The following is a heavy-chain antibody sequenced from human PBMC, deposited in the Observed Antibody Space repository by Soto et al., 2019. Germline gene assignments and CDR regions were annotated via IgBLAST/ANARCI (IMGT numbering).Heavy chain of an antibody. CDR1: GYTFTSYG. D-gene: IGHD4-17*01. CDR3: ERIRPKDYYYYYMDV. J-gene: IGHJ6*03. Sequence: ASVKVSCKASGYTFTSYGISWVRQAPGQGLEWMGWISAYNGNTNYAQKLQGRVTMTTDTSTSTAYMELRSLRSDDTAVYYCERIRPKDYYYYYMDVWGKGTTVTVSS. V-gene: IGHV1-18*01. CDR2: ISAYNGNT.